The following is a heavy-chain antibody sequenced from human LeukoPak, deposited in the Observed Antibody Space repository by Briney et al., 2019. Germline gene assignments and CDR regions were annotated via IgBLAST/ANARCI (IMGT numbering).Heavy chain of an antibody. D-gene: IGHD2-2*01. J-gene: IGHJ4*02. Sequence: PSETLSLTCTVSGGSINSYYWSWIRQPPGKGLEWIGYIYYSGSTNYNPSLKSRVTISVDTSKNQFSLKLGSVTAADTAVYYCARGHSGTLDYWGQGTLVTVSS. V-gene: IGHV4-59*01. CDR1: GGSINSYY. CDR2: IYYSGST. CDR3: ARGHSGTLDY.